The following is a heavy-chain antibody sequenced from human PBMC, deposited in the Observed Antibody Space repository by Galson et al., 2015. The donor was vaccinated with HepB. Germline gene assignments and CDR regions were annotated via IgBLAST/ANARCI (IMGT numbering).Heavy chain of an antibody. CDR1: GYTFTSYG. CDR3: ARATRFTIFGVVTELTSFDY. D-gene: IGHD3-3*01. V-gene: IGHV1-18*01. Sequence: SVKVSCKASGYTFTSYGISWVRQAPGQGLEWMGWISAYNGNTNYAQKLQGRVTMTTDTSTSTAYMELRSLRSDDTAVYYCARATRFTIFGVVTELTSFDYWGQGTLVTVSS. CDR2: ISAYNGNT. J-gene: IGHJ4*02.